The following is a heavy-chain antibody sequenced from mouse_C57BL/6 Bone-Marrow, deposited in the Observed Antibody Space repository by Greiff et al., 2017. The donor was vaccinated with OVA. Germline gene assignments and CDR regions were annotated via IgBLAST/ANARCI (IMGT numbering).Heavy chain of an antibody. CDR1: GFTFSDFY. Sequence: EVNVVESGGGLVQSGRSLRLSCATSGFTFSDFYMEWVRQAPGKGLEWIAASRNKANDYTTEYSASVKGRFIVSRDTSQSILYLQMNVLRAEDTAIYYCARDLYYYGSPFAYWGQGTLVTVSA. CDR2: SRNKANDYTT. V-gene: IGHV7-1*01. J-gene: IGHJ3*01. CDR3: ARDLYYYGSPFAY. D-gene: IGHD1-1*01.